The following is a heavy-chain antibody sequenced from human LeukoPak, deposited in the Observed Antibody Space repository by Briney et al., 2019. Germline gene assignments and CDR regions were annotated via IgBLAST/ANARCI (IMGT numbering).Heavy chain of an antibody. V-gene: IGHV4-61*05. CDR3: ARVETTVVTRYYYYYMDV. CDR2: IYYSGRT. J-gene: IGHJ6*03. Sequence: SETLSLTCTVSGGSIGTSNYYWSWIRQPPGKGLEWIGYIYYSGRTRYNPSLKSPVTISVDTSKNQFSLRLSSVTAADTAVYYCARVETTVVTRYYYYYMDVWGKGTTVTVSS. D-gene: IGHD4-23*01. CDR1: GGSIGTSNYY.